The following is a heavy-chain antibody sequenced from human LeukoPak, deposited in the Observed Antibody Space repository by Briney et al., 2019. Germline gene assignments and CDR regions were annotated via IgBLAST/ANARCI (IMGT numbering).Heavy chain of an antibody. CDR3: ARWGYGDYVDYYYYYGMDV. V-gene: IGHV3-74*01. Sequence: GGSLRLSCAASGFTLSSYWMHWVRQAPGKGLVWVSRINSDGSSTSYADSVKGRFTISRDNAKNTLYLQMNSLRAEDTAVYYCARWGYGDYVDYYYYYGMDVWGQGTTVTVSS. J-gene: IGHJ6*02. D-gene: IGHD4-17*01. CDR2: INSDGSST. CDR1: GFTLSSYW.